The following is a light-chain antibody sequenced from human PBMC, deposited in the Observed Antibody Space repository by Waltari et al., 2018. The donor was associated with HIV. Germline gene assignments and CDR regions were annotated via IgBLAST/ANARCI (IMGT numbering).Light chain of an antibody. Sequence: QSVLTQPPSVSGAPGQRVTISCTGNTSNIAAGYDVHWYQQLPGTAPKLLIYGNTNRPSGVPDRFSGSTSGTSASLAITGLQADDEADFYCQSYDSSLSGVIFGGGTKLTVL. CDR3: QSYDSSLSGVI. CDR2: GNT. J-gene: IGLJ2*01. V-gene: IGLV1-40*01. CDR1: TSNIAAGYD.